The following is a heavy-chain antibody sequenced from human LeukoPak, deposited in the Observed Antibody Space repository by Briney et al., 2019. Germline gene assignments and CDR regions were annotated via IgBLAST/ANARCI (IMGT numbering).Heavy chain of an antibody. Sequence: SETLSLTCAVYGGSFSGYYWSWIRQPPGKGLEWIGEINHSGSTNYNPSLKSRVTISVDTSKNQFSLKLSSVTAADTAVYYCARGRLSPLFLAWFRELFHFDYWGQGTLVTVSS. J-gene: IGHJ4*02. D-gene: IGHD3-10*01. CDR2: INHSGST. CDR1: GGSFSGYY. CDR3: ARGRLSPLFLAWFRELFHFDY. V-gene: IGHV4-34*01.